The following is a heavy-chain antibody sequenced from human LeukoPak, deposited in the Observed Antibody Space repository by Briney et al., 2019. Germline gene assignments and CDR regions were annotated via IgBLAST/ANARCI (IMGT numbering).Heavy chain of an antibody. Sequence: PSETLSLTCTVSGGSISSCSYYWGWIRQPPGKGLEWIGSIHYSGRTYYNPSLKSRFPISVDTSKNQFSLKLSSVTAADTAVYYCARDKEGGVSIWGQGTMVTVSS. CDR2: IHYSGRT. D-gene: IGHD1-26*01. CDR3: ARDKEGGVSI. V-gene: IGHV4-39*02. CDR1: GGSISSCSYY. J-gene: IGHJ3*02.